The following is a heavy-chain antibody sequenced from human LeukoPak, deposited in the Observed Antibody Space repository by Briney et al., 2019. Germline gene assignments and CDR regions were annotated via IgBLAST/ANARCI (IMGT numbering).Heavy chain of an antibody. Sequence: ASVKVFCKASGYTFTGYYMHWVRQAPGQGLEWMGWINPNSGGTNYAQKFQGRVTMTRDTSISTAYMELSRLRSDDTAVYYCARDRLGYCSSTSCYILDYWGQGTLVTVSS. CDR1: GYTFTGYY. J-gene: IGHJ4*02. V-gene: IGHV1-2*02. CDR2: INPNSGGT. CDR3: ARDRLGYCSSTSCYILDY. D-gene: IGHD2-2*02.